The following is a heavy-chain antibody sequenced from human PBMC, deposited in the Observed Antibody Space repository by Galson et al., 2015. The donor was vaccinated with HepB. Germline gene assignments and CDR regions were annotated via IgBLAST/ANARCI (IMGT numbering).Heavy chain of an antibody. Sequence: SLRLSCAASGFTFSDYYMSWLRQAPGKGLEWVSYISSSSSYTNYADSVKGRFTISRDNAKNSLYLQMNSLRAEDTAVYYCARAPHPGIAAAGKIWFDPWCQGTLVTVSS. J-gene: IGHJ5*02. V-gene: IGHV3-11*05. CDR3: ARAPHPGIAAAGKIWFDP. CDR1: GFTFSDYY. D-gene: IGHD6-13*01. CDR2: ISSSSSYT.